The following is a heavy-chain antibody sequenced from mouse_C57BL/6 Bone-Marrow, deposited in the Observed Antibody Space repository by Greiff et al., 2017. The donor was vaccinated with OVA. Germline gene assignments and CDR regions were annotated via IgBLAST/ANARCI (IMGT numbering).Heavy chain of an antibody. V-gene: IGHV2-2*01. CDR3: ARKGGGDGYSAWFAY. CDR2: IWSGGST. D-gene: IGHD2-3*01. Sequence: VQLVESGPGLVQPSQSLSITCTVSGFSLTSYGVHWVRQSPGKGLEWLGVIWSGGSTDYNAAFISRLSISKDNSKSQVFFKMNSLQADDTAIYYCARKGGGDGYSAWFAYWGQGTLVTVSA. J-gene: IGHJ3*01. CDR1: GFSLTSYG.